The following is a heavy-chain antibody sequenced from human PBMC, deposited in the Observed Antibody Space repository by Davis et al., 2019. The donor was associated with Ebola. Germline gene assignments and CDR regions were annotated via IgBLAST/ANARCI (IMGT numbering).Heavy chain of an antibody. V-gene: IGHV3-21*01. J-gene: IGHJ4*02. CDR1: GFTFSSYS. Sequence: GGSLRLSCAASGFTFSSYSMNWVRQAPGKGLEWVSSISSSSSYIYYADSVKGRFTVSRDNAKNTVYLQLNSLRGEDTAVYYCARDAREMATNYWGQGTLVTVSS. CDR3: ARDAREMATNY. CDR2: ISSSSSYI. D-gene: IGHD5-24*01.